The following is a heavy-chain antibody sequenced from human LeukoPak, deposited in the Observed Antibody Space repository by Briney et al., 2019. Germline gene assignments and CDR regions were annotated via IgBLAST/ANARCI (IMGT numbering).Heavy chain of an antibody. CDR3: ARRVRGVNDAFDI. CDR1: GGCISSGSYY. CDR2: IYTSGST. D-gene: IGHD3-10*01. J-gene: IGHJ3*02. V-gene: IGHV4-61*02. Sequence: SETLSLTCTVSGGCISSGSYYWSWIRQPPGKGLEWIGRIYTSGSTNYNPSLKSRVTISVDTSKNQFSLKLSSVTAADTAVYYCARRVRGVNDAFDIWGQGTKVTVSS.